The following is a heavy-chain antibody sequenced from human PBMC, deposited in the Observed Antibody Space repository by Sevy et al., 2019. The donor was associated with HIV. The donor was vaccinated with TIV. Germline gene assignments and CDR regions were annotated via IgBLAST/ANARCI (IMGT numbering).Heavy chain of an antibody. CDR3: ARDLGYCSSTSCFDYYYYGMDV. CDR1: GYTFTSYG. V-gene: IGHV1-18*01. CDR2: ISAYNGNT. Sequence: ASVKVSCKASGYTFTSYGISWVRQAPGQGLEWMGWISAYNGNTNYAQKLQGRVTMTTDTSTSTAYMELGSLRSDDTAVYYCARDLGYCSSTSCFDYYYYGMDVWGQGTTVTVSS. J-gene: IGHJ6*02. D-gene: IGHD2-2*01.